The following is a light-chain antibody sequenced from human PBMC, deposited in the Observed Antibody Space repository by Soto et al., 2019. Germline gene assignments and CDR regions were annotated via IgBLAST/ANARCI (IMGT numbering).Light chain of an antibody. V-gene: IGLV1-40*01. CDR2: GNS. J-gene: IGLJ2*01. Sequence: QSVLTQPPSVSGAPGQRVTISCTGSSSNIGAGYDVHWYQQLPGTAPKLLISGNILIYGNSNRPSGVPDRFSGSKSGTSASFAITVLQSEYDADYYCQSYDSRLSGVVFCGGTKLTAL. CDR1: SSNIGAGYD. CDR3: QSYDSRLSGVV.